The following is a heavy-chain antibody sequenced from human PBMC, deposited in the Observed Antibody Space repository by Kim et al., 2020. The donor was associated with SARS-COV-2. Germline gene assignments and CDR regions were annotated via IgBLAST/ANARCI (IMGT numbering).Heavy chain of an antibody. CDR1: GYTFTSYY. CDR2: INPSGSST. J-gene: IGHJ6*02. CDR3: ARVPRIQLWSPSYGMDV. Sequence: ASVKVSCKASGYTFTSYYMHWVRQAPGQGLEWMGIINPSGSSTSYAQKFQGRVTMTRDTSTSTVYMELSSLRSEDTAVYYCARVPRIQLWSPSYGMDVWGQGTTVTVSS. V-gene: IGHV1-46*01. D-gene: IGHD5-18*01.